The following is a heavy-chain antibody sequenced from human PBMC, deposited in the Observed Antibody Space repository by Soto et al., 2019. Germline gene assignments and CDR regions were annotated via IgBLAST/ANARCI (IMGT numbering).Heavy chain of an antibody. Sequence: PSETLSLTCAVYGGSFSGCYWSWIRQPPGKGLEWIGEINHSGSTNYNPSLKSRVTISVDTSKNQFSLKLSSVTAADTAVYYCARMSTAMVRPLDYWGQGTLVTVPS. CDR2: INHSGST. CDR3: ARMSTAMVRPLDY. V-gene: IGHV4-34*01. CDR1: GGSFSGCY. D-gene: IGHD5-18*01. J-gene: IGHJ4*02.